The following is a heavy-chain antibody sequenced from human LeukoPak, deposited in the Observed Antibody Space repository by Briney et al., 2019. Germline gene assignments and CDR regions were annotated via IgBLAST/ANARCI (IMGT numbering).Heavy chain of an antibody. J-gene: IGHJ3*02. Sequence: SSETLSLTCAVYGGSFSGYYWSWIRQPPGKGLEWIGEINHSGRTNYNPSLKSRVTISVDTSKNQFSLKLSSVTAADTAVYYCARALFMVRGVISAFDIWGQGTMVTVSS. V-gene: IGHV4-34*01. CDR1: GGSFSGYY. CDR2: INHSGRT. CDR3: ARALFMVRGVISAFDI. D-gene: IGHD3-10*01.